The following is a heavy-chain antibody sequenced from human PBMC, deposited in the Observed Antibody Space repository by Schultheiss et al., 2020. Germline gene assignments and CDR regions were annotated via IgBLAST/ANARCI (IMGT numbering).Heavy chain of an antibody. V-gene: IGHV4-4*07. CDR3: ATSTFGGPLHYFDY. J-gene: IGHJ4*02. CDR2: IYTSGST. D-gene: IGHD3-16*01. CDR1: GGSISSYY. Sequence: GSLRLSCTVSGGSISSYYWTWIRQPAGKGLEWIGRIYTSGSTNYNPSLKSRVTMSVDTSKNQFSLKLRSVTAADTAVYYCATSTFGGPLHYFDYWGQGTLVTVSS.